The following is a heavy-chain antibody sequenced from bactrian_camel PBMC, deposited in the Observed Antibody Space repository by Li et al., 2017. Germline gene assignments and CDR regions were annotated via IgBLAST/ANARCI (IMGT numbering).Heavy chain of an antibody. D-gene: IGHD2*01. CDR2: IYEEGTKT. CDR1: GFVFRSYV. J-gene: IGHJ4*01. CDR3: GAGWHTIY. V-gene: IGHV3-2*01. Sequence: HVQLVESGGDLVQPGGSLRLSCAASGFVFRSYVMTWVRQAPGKGLEWVSSIYEEGTKTYYSDSVKGRFAISRDNAKNRVYLQMDNLQSEDTGLYYCGAGWHTIYWSQWTQVTVS.